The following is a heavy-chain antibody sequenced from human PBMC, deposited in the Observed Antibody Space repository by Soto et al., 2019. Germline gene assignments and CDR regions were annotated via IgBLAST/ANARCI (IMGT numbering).Heavy chain of an antibody. Sequence: SVKVSCKASGGTLSDYAVSWVRQARGQGLEWMGGIMPTVDSANYAQKFQGRLTITAAEPMSTANMELSSLTSDDTAIYYCAVAAVREILTEQSSGMAVWGQGTKVTVYS. CDR3: AVAAVREILTEQSSGMAV. CDR1: GGTLSDYA. V-gene: IGHV1-69*13. D-gene: IGHD3-10*01. CDR2: IMPTVDSA. J-gene: IGHJ6*02.